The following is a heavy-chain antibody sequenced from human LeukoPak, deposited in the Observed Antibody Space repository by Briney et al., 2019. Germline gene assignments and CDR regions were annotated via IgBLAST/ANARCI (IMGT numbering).Heavy chain of an antibody. D-gene: IGHD3-3*01. V-gene: IGHV3-33*06. Sequence: QAGGSLRLSCAASGFTFSSYGMHWVCQAPGKGLEWVPVIWYDGSNKYYADSVKGRFTISRDNSKNTLYLKMNSMRAEDTAVYYSAKDKTVWSVYILDYWGQGTLVTVSS. J-gene: IGHJ4*02. CDR1: GFTFSSYG. CDR3: AKDKTVWSVYILDY. CDR2: IWYDGSNK.